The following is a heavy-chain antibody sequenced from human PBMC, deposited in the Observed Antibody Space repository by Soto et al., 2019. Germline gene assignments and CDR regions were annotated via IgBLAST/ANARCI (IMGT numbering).Heavy chain of an antibody. CDR2: ISNTGIT. J-gene: IGHJ5*02. D-gene: IGHD2-15*01. CDR1: GGSISSGDYY. CDR3: AREFCSGGYCYGQPGWFDP. V-gene: IGHV4-30-4*01. Sequence: QVQLQESGPGLVKPSQTLSLTCTVSGGSISSGDYYWSWIRQSPGKGLEWIGYISNTGITYYKPSLKSRLSILVDTSKNQFSLKLTSVTAADTAVYYCAREFCSGGYCYGQPGWFDPWGQGTLVTVSS.